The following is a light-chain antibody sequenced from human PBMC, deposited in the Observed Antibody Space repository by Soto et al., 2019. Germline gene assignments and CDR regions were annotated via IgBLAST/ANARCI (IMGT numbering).Light chain of an antibody. V-gene: IGKV1-5*03. CDR3: QQYNSDST. Sequence: IQMTQSPSTLSASVGDRVTITCRASQRISIWLAWYQQKPGKAPKLLIYKASSLESEVPSRFSGSGSGTVFTLTINSLQPDDSATYYCQQYNSDSTFGQGTKVEIK. CDR1: QRISIW. CDR2: KAS. J-gene: IGKJ1*01.